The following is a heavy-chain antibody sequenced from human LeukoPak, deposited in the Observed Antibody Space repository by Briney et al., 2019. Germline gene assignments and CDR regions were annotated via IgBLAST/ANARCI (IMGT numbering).Heavy chain of an antibody. D-gene: IGHD3-3*01. Sequence: SVKVSCKASGYTFTSYGISWVRQAPGQGLEWMEGIIPIFGTANYAQKFQGRVTITTDESTSTAYMELSSLRSEDTAVYYCAMGRLWSGHPLGFDYWGQGTLVTVSS. J-gene: IGHJ4*02. V-gene: IGHV1-69*05. CDR2: IIPIFGTA. CDR3: AMGRLWSGHPLGFDY. CDR1: GYTFTSYG.